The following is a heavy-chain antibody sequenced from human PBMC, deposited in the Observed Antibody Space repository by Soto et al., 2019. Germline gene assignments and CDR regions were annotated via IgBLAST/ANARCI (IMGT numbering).Heavy chain of an antibody. D-gene: IGHD1-26*01. CDR1: GYTFTSYG. Sequence: GASVKVSCKASGYTFTSYGMSWVRQAPGQGLEWMGWISAYNGNTKYAQKLQGRVTMTTDTSTSTAYMELRSLRSDDTAVYYCARDAAVGLFDYWGQGTLVTVSS. CDR2: ISAYNGNT. CDR3: ARDAAVGLFDY. V-gene: IGHV1-18*01. J-gene: IGHJ4*02.